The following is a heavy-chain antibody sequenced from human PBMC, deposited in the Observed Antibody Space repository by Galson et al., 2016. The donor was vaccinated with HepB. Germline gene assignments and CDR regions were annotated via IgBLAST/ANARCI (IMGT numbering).Heavy chain of an antibody. Sequence: SVKVSCKASGYTFTSYDINWVRQATGQGLEWMGWMNPNSGNTGYAKKFQGRVTMTMNTSISTAYMELSSLRSEDTAVYYCARVMDCSGGRCYSWNFAFDIWGQGTMVTVSS. D-gene: IGHD2-15*01. V-gene: IGHV1-8*01. CDR2: MNPNSGNT. J-gene: IGHJ3*02. CDR1: GYTFTSYD. CDR3: ARVMDCSGGRCYSWNFAFDI.